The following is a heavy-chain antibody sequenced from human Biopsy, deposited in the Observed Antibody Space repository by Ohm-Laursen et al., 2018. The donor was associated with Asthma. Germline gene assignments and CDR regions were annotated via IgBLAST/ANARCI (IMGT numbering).Heavy chain of an antibody. V-gene: IGHV1-18*04. D-gene: IGHD3-10*01. CDR3: ARHPYSFGGFDY. CDR1: GYTFRSYG. CDR2: ISPFTGDT. J-gene: IGHJ4*02. Sequence: ASVKVSCKVSGYTFRSYGVSWVRQAPGQGLEWMGWISPFTGDTHFGQKFQGRVTMTTDTSTDTAYMELRSLRSDDTAVYYCARHPYSFGGFDYWGQGSLVLVSS.